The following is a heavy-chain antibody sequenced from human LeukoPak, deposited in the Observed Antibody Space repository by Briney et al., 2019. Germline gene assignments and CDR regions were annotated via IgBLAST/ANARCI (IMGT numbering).Heavy chain of an antibody. CDR2: INHSGST. Sequence: SETLSLTCAVYGGSFSGYYWSWIRQPPGKGLEWTGEINHSGSTNYNPSLKSRVTISVDTSKNQFSLQLSSVTAADTAVYYCARHLEYTYSSGWYEAYYYYYMDVWGKGTTVTISS. D-gene: IGHD6-19*01. CDR1: GGSFSGYY. V-gene: IGHV4-34*01. CDR3: ARHLEYTYSSGWYEAYYYYYMDV. J-gene: IGHJ6*03.